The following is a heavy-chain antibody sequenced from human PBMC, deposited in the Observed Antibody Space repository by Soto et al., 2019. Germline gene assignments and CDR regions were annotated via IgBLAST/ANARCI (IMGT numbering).Heavy chain of an antibody. V-gene: IGHV1-18*01. CDR3: ARGGYYDNSWGKLSHYGLDI. CDR2: ISPYNDYT. CDR1: GYTVIRYG. Sequence: QVQLAQSANEVKKPGASVRVSCKAAGYTVIRYGIAWVRKAPGQGLEWMGWISPYNDYTVYAQKFQGRVSMTADTSTRTVYMNLRGLKSDDTAVYYCARGGYYDNSWGKLSHYGLDIWGQGTSVSVSS. D-gene: IGHD3-16*01. J-gene: IGHJ6*02.